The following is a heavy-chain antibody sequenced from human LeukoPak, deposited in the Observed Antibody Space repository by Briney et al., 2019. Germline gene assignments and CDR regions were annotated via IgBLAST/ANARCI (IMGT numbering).Heavy chain of an antibody. CDR3: ARGGYDILTGYYTDFDY. CDR1: GFTFNNAW. D-gene: IGHD3-9*01. Sequence: GGSLRLSCVGSGFTFNNAWMNWVRQAPGKGLEWVSGISWNSGSIGYADSVKGRFTISRDNAKNSLYLQMNSLRAEDTALYYCARGGYDILTGYYTDFDYWGQGTLVTVSS. CDR2: ISWNSGSI. J-gene: IGHJ4*02. V-gene: IGHV3-9*01.